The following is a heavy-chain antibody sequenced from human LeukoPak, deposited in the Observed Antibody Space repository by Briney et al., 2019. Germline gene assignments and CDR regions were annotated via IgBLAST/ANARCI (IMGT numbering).Heavy chain of an antibody. CDR1: GGTFSGYA. Sequence: SVKVSCKASGGTFSGYAISWVRQAPGQGLEWMGGIIPIFGTANYAQKFQGRVTITADESTSTAYMELSSLRSEDTAVYYCARVNWGLYYFDYWGQGTLVTVSS. CDR2: IIPIFGTA. CDR3: ARVNWGLYYFDY. J-gene: IGHJ4*02. D-gene: IGHD7-27*01. V-gene: IGHV1-69*13.